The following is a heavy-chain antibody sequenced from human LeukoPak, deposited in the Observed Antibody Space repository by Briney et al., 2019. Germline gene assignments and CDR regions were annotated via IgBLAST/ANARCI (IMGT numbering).Heavy chain of an antibody. J-gene: IGHJ4*02. D-gene: IGHD4-11*01. V-gene: IGHV1-18*01. CDR2: ISANTGNT. CDR1: GYTFTSYG. Sequence: ASVKVSCKTSGYTFTSYGFTWVRQAPGQGLEWMGWISANTGNTNYAQKFQGRLTLTTEKSTSTGYMELRSLRSDDTAVYYCARGLQIGFLEYWGQGTLATVSS. CDR3: ARGLQIGFLEY.